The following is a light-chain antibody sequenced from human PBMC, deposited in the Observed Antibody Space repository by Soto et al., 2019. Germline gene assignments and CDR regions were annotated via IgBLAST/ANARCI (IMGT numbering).Light chain of an antibody. J-gene: IGLJ3*02. Sequence: QSALTQPRSASGSPGQSVTISCTGTNSDVGGYNYVSWYQQYPGKAPKLMISGVSERPSGVPDRFSGSKSGNTASLTISGVQAEDEADYYCCSYVDTDTWVFGGGTKLTV. CDR3: CSYVDTDTWV. CDR1: NSDVGGYNY. V-gene: IGLV2-11*01. CDR2: GVS.